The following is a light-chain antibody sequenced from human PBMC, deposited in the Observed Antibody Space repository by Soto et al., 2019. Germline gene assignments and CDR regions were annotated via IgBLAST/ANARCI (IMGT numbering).Light chain of an antibody. CDR1: QSVSSY. J-gene: IGKJ1*01. V-gene: IGKV3-11*01. Sequence: EIVLTQSPATLSLSPGERATLSCRASQSVSSYLAWYQQKPGQAPRLLIYDASNRATGIPARFSGSGSGTDFTLTISSLEPEDFAVYYCQQRRHWPRTFGQGTKV. CDR2: DAS. CDR3: QQRRHWPRT.